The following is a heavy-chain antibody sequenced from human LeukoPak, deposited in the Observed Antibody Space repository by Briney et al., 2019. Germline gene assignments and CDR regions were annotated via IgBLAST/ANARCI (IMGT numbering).Heavy chain of an antibody. CDR1: GFTFSSYA. CDR3: AKAPEAGGFYSGSYFDY. D-gene: IGHD1-26*01. V-gene: IGHV3-23*01. CDR2: ISGSGGST. Sequence: GGSLRLSCAASGFTFSSYAMSWVRQAPGKGLEWVSAISGSGGSTYSADSVKGRFTISRDNSKNTLYLQMNSLRAEDTAVYYCAKAPEAGGFYSGSYFDYWGQGTLVTVSS. J-gene: IGHJ4*02.